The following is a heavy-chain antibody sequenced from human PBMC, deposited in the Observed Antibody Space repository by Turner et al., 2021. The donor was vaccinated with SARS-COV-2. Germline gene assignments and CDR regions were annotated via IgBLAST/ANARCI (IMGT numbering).Heavy chain of an antibody. CDR3: ATRMTTLPQ. J-gene: IGHJ4*02. CDR1: GFAVSNNY. V-gene: IGHV3-66*01. CDR2: IYSGGST. Sequence: EVHLVEPGGGLVQPGGSLRLSCAASGFAVSNNYMSWVRQAAGKGLEWVSLIYSGGSTYYADSVTGRFTISRDNSKNTLYLQMNSLRAEDTAVYYCATRMTTLPQWGQGTLVTVSS. D-gene: IGHD4-17*01.